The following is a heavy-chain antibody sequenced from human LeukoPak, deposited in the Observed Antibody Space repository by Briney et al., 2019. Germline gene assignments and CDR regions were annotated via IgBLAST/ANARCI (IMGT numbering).Heavy chain of an antibody. V-gene: IGHV1-2*02. J-gene: IGHJ4*02. CDR2: INPNSGGT. CDR3: ARYYYDSSGYPSLRFDY. D-gene: IGHD3-22*01. Sequence: ASVKVSCKASGYTFTGYYMHWVRQAPGQGLEWMGWINPNSGGTNYAQKFQGRVTMTRDTSISTAYMELSRLRSDDTAVYYCARYYYDSSGYPSLRFDYWGQGSLVAVSS. CDR1: GYTFTGYY.